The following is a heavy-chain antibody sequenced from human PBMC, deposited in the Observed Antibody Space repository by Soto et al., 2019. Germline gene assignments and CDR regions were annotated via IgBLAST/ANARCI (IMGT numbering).Heavy chain of an antibody. CDR1: GGSISSGSYY. D-gene: IGHD1-26*01. CDR3: ARHRSGSYYSGFYFDY. CDR2: IYYSGST. J-gene: IGHJ4*02. Sequence: SETLSLTCTVSGGSISSGSYYWSWIRQHPGKGLEWIGCIYYSGSTYYNPSLKSRVTISVDTSKNQFSLKLSSVTAADTAVYYCARHRSGSYYSGFYFDYWGQGTLVTVSS. V-gene: IGHV4-31*03.